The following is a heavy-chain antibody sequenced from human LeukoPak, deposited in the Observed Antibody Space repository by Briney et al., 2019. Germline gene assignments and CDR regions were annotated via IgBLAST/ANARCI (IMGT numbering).Heavy chain of an antibody. CDR3: ARDGTGVYNLVQY. J-gene: IGHJ4*02. Sequence: ASVKVSCKASGYTFTGYYMHWVRQAPGQGLEWMGWINPNSGGTNYAQKFQGRVTMTRDTSISAVYMELSRLRSDDTAVYYCARDGTGVYNLVQYWGQGTLVTVSS. V-gene: IGHV1-2*02. CDR1: GYTFTGYY. CDR2: INPNSGGT. D-gene: IGHD5-24*01.